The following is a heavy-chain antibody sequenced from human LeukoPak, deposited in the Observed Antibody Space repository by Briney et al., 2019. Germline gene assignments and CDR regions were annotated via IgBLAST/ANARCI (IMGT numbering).Heavy chain of an antibody. J-gene: IGHJ3*02. Sequence: GGSLRLSCAPSGFTVSSNYMSWIRQAPGKGLEWVSVIYSGGTTYYADSVKGRFTISRDNSNNTLYLQMNSLRAEDTAVYYCARGPVTGFEIWGQGTMVTVSS. V-gene: IGHV3-53*01. D-gene: IGHD2-21*02. CDR2: IYSGGTT. CDR1: GFTVSSNY. CDR3: ARGPVTGFEI.